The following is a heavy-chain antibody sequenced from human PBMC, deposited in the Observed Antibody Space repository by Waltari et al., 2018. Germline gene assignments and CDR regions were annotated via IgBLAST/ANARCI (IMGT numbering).Heavy chain of an antibody. CDR3: TVHARAFDY. Sequence: EVQLVESGGGLVKPGGSLRSSCAASGFTFSTYWMHWVRQAPGKGLVWVSHINGVGSSTTYADSVEGRFTISRDNAKNTLYLQMNSLRADDTAVYYCTVHARAFDYWGQGTLVTVSS. V-gene: IGHV3-74*02. CDR2: INGVGSST. CDR1: GFTFSTYW. J-gene: IGHJ4*02.